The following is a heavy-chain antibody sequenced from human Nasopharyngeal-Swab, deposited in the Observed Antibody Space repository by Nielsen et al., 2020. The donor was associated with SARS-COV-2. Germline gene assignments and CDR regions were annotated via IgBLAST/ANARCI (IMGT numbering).Heavy chain of an antibody. CDR2: IKSKTDGGTT. CDR1: GFTFSNAW. D-gene: IGHD3-10*01. Sequence: GESLKISCAASGFTFSNAWMSWVRQAPGKGLEWVGRIKSKTDGGTTDYAAPVKGRFTISRDDSKNTLYLQMNSLKTEDTAVYYCARVNPASGSYYDAIDIWGQGTMVTVSS. CDR3: ARVNPASGSYYDAIDI. J-gene: IGHJ3*02. V-gene: IGHV3-15*01.